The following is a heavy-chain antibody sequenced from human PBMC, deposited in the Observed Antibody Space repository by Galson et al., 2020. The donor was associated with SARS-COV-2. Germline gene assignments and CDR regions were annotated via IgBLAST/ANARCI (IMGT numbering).Heavy chain of an antibody. CDR2: INSEGGGT. D-gene: IGHD3-16*01. V-gene: IGHV3-74*01. Sequence: GESLKISCAASGFTFSTYWMHWVRQVPGKGLVWVARINSEGGGTIYADSVKGRFTISRDNAKNTLYLQMNSVRAEDTAAYFCAREGEDTWYDYVMDVWGQGTTVTVSS. J-gene: IGHJ6*02. CDR3: AREGEDTWYDYVMDV. CDR1: GFTFSTYW.